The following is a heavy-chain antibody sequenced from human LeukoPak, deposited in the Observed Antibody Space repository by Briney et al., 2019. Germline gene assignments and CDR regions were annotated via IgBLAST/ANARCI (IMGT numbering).Heavy chain of an antibody. D-gene: IGHD3-3*01. CDR1: GGSISNYW. CDR3: AREGFAVIITFGN. V-gene: IGHV4-4*07. CDR2: IHSTGST. J-gene: IGHJ4*02. Sequence: SETLSLTCTVSGGSISNYWWDWIRQPAGKGLEWIGRIHSTGSTNYNPSLKSRVTMSIDTSKPQCSLKLRCVTAADTAVYYCAREGFAVIITFGNWGQGTLVSVSS.